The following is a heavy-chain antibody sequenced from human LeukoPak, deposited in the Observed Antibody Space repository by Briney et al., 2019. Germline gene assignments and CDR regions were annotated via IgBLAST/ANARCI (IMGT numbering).Heavy chain of an antibody. D-gene: IGHD6-19*01. J-gene: IGHJ4*02. CDR3: ARASESGWREFDY. CDR1: AYTFTSYG. V-gene: IGHV1-18*01. CDR2: ISAYNGNT. Sequence: GASVKVSCKPSAYTFTSYGISWVRQAPGQGLEWMGCISAYNGNTNYAQKFQGRVTMTTDTSTSTAYMELRSLRSDDTAVYYCARASESGWREFDYWGQGTLVTVSS.